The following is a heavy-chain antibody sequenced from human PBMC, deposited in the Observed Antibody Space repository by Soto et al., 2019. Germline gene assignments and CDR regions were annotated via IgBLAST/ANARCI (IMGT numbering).Heavy chain of an antibody. Sequence: EAQLLESGGGLVQPGGSLRVSCAASGFTFTAHAMNWIRQAPGKGLEWVSGISASGVDIYYADSVKGRFTISRDNSKNSLSLQMSSLRAEDTAVFYCTKDPGGGGFDIWGQGTTVTVSS. J-gene: IGHJ3*02. D-gene: IGHD3-16*01. CDR1: GFTFTAHA. V-gene: IGHV3-23*01. CDR3: TKDPGGGGFDI. CDR2: ISASGVDI.